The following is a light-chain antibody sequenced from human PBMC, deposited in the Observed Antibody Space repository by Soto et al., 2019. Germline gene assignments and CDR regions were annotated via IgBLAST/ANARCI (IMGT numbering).Light chain of an antibody. V-gene: IGLV2-14*03. J-gene: IGLJ3*02. Sequence: QSALTQPASVSGSPGQSITISCTGTSSDVGGYNYVSWYQQHPGKAPKLMIYDVSNRPSGISNRFSGSKSGNTASLTISGLQAEDGADYYCSSSTSSSTLGVFGGGTKLTVL. CDR1: SSDVGGYNY. CDR3: SSSTSSSTLGV. CDR2: DVS.